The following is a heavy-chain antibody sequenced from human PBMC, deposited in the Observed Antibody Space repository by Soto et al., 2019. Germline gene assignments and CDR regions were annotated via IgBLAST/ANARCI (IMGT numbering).Heavy chain of an antibody. V-gene: IGHV3-66*01. CDR3: ARDPVQYDSSGPNRY. CDR2: IYSGGST. CDR1: GFTVSSNY. D-gene: IGHD3-22*01. J-gene: IGHJ4*02. Sequence: GGSLRLSCAASGFTVSSNYMSWVRQAPGKGLEWVSVIYSGGSTYYADSVKGRFTISRDNSKNTLYLQMNSLRAEDTAVYYCARDPVQYDSSGPNRYWGQGTLVTVSS.